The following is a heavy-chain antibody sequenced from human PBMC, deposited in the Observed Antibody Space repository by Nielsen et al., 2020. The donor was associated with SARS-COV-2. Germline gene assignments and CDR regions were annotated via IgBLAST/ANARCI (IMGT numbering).Heavy chain of an antibody. V-gene: IGHV3-73*01. CDR3: TRVNPTSGSWFDAFDI. CDR1: GFTFSDSS. J-gene: IGHJ3*02. Sequence: GESLKISCAASGFTFSDSSMNWVRQASGKGLEWLGRIRSKANDYATEYAASVKGRVIISRDDSKNTAYLLMNSLKIDDTAMYYCTRVNPTSGSWFDAFDIWGQGTLVTVSS. CDR2: IRSKANDYAT. D-gene: IGHD1-26*01.